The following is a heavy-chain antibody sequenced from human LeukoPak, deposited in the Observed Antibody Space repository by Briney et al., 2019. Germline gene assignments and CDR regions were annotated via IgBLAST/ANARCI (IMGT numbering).Heavy chain of an antibody. CDR1: GFTFSSYV. J-gene: IGHJ6*02. D-gene: IGHD6-19*01. CDR2: ISYDGSNK. Sequence: PGGSLRLSCAASGFTFSSYVMSWVRQAPGKGLEWVAVISYDGSNKYYADSVKGRFTISRDNSKNTLYLQMNSLRSEDTAVYYCARSNSGYSSGWYRGSYYYYGMDVWGQGTTVTVSS. V-gene: IGHV3-30-3*01. CDR3: ARSNSGYSSGWYRGSYYYYGMDV.